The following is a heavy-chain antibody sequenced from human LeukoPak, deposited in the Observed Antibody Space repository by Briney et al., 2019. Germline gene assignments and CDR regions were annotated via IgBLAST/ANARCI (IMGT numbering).Heavy chain of an antibody. CDR1: GGSISSGDYY. V-gene: IGHV4-30-4*01. Sequence: MTSETLSLTCTVSGGSISSGDYYWSWIRQPPGKGLEWIGYIYYSGSTYYNPSLKSRVTISVDTSKNQFSLKLSSVTAADTAVYYCARDLLNEGIHLDYWGQGTLVTVSS. CDR3: ARDLLNEGIHLDY. CDR2: IYYSGST. D-gene: IGHD1-1*01. J-gene: IGHJ4*02.